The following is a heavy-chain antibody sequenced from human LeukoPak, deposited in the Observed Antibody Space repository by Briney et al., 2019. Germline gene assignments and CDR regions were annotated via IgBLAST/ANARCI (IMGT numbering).Heavy chain of an antibody. CDR1: GFTFSSYA. J-gene: IGHJ6*03. CDR3: AKDANYYYYMDV. V-gene: IGHV3-30*02. CDR2: IRYDGSNK. Sequence: QPGGSLRLSCAASGFTFSSYAMSWVRQAPGKGLEWVAFIRYDGSNKYYADSVKGRFTISRDNSKNTLYLQMNSLRAEDTAVYYCAKDANYYYYMDVWGKGTTVTVSS.